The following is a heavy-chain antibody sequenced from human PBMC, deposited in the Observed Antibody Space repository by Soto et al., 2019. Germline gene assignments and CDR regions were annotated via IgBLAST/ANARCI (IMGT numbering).Heavy chain of an antibody. D-gene: IGHD3-10*01. V-gene: IGHV3-48*03. CDR3: ARDGHRGPSDAFDV. CDR1: GFSSSNYE. CDR2: ISTTGTSP. Sequence: EVQLVESGGGLVQPGGSLRLSCTASGFSSSNYEMNWIRQAPGKGLEWVLHISTTGTSPYYADSVRGRFTVSRDTANNSIYLQMNSLRAEDTALYYCARDGHRGPSDAFDVWGQGTMVTVSS. J-gene: IGHJ3*01.